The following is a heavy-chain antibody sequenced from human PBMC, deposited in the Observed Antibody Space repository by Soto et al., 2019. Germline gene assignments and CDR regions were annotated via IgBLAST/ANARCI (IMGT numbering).Heavy chain of an antibody. J-gene: IGHJ3*02. Sequence: SETLSLTCTVSGGSISSGGYYWSWIRQHPGKGLEWIGYIYYSGSTYYNPSLKSRVTISVDTSKNQFSLKLSSVTVADTAVYYCARQTTVRDAFDIWGQGTMVTVSS. CDR1: GGSISSGGYY. CDR3: ARQTTVRDAFDI. CDR2: IYYSGST. D-gene: IGHD4-17*01. V-gene: IGHV4-31*03.